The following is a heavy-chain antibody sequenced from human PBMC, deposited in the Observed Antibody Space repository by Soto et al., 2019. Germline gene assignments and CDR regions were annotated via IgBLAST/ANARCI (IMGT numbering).Heavy chain of an antibody. CDR1: GYYFINFW. J-gene: IGHJ2*01. V-gene: IGHV5-10-1*01. Sequence: GESLKISCNVSGYYFINFWISLVLQMPGKGLDWMGRIDPSDSYTDYSPSFRGRVTISVDKSIGTAYLQWSTLEASDTATYYCARLSSPYWYFDLWGRGTLVTVSS. CDR2: IDPSDSYT. CDR3: ARLSSPYWYFDL.